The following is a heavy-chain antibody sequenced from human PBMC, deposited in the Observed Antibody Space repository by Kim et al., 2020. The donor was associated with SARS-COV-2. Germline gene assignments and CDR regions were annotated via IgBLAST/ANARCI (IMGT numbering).Heavy chain of an antibody. Sequence: SETLSLTCTVSGGSISSGGYYWSWIRQHPGKGLEWIGYIYYSGSTYYNPSLKSRVTISVDTSKNQFSLKLSSVTAADTAVYYCARAVECRGGSCHVDYWGQGTLVTVSS. V-gene: IGHV4-31*03. D-gene: IGHD2-15*01. CDR1: GGSISSGGYY. CDR3: ARAVECRGGSCHVDY. CDR2: IYYSGST. J-gene: IGHJ4*02.